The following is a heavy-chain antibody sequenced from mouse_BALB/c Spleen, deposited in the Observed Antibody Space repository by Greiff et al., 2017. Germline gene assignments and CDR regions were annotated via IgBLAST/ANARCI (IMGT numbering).Heavy chain of an antibody. V-gene: IGHV5-17*02. Sequence: EVKLQESGGGLVQPGGSRKLSCAASGFTFSSFGMHWVRQAPEKGLEWVAYISSGSSTIYYADTVKGRFTISRDNPKNTLFLQMTSLRSEDTAMYYCAREGTMITTSHYAMDDWGQGTSVTVSS. CDR2: ISSGSSTI. CDR3: AREGTMITTSHYAMDD. CDR1: GFTFSSFG. J-gene: IGHJ4*01. D-gene: IGHD2-4*01.